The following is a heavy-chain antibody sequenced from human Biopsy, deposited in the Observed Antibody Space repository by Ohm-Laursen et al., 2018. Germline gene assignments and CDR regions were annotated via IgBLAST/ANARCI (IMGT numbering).Heavy chain of an antibody. V-gene: IGHV4-4*07. CDR3: ARAPPLIRGVVESWFDP. J-gene: IGHJ5*02. D-gene: IGHD3-10*01. CDR2: IYITGET. Sequence: GTLSLTCTVSGGYISHYYWTWIRQPAGQGLEWIGRIYITGETDYNPSLKSRVTMSVYPSKKQFSLKLKSVTAADTAIYYCARAPPLIRGVVESWFDPWGQGILVTVSS. CDR1: GGYISHYY.